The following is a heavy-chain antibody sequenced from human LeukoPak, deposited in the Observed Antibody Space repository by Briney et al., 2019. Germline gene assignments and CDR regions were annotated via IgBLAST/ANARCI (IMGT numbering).Heavy chain of an antibody. CDR2: IYSDGTI. V-gene: IGHV3-66*01. CDR1: GFTVSSNY. D-gene: IGHD6-19*01. Sequence: GGSLRLSCAASGFTVSSNYMSWVRQVPGKGLEWVSVIYSDGTISYADSVKGRFTISRDNSENTLYLQMNSLRVEDTAVYYCANQRTVAGTIESWGQGTLVTVSS. CDR3: ANQRTVAGTIES. J-gene: IGHJ4*02.